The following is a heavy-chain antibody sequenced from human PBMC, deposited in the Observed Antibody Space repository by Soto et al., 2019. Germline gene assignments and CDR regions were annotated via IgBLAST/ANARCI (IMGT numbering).Heavy chain of an antibody. V-gene: IGHV3-48*01. D-gene: IGHD3-9*01. CDR1: GFTFSSYS. Sequence: PGGSLRLSCAASGFTFSSYSMNWVRQAPGKGLEWVSYISSSSSTIYYADSVKGRFTISRDNAKNSLYLQMNSLRAEDTAVYYCARGTYYDILTGPYLGYWGQGTLVTVSS. CDR2: ISSSSSTI. J-gene: IGHJ4*02. CDR3: ARGTYYDILTGPYLGY.